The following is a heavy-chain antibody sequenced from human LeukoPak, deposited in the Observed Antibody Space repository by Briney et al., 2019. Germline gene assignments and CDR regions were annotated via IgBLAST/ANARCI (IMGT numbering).Heavy chain of an antibody. V-gene: IGHV3-7*01. D-gene: IGHD3-16*01. CDR1: GFTFSSYW. J-gene: IGHJ4*02. CDR2: IKQDGSEK. CDR3: ARDRPFGGVLDFDY. Sequence: SGGSLRLSCAASGFTFSSYWMSWVRQAPGKGLEWVANIKQDGSEKYYVDSVKGRFTISRDNARNSLYLQMNSLRAEDTAVYYCARDRPFGGVLDFDYWGQGTLVTVSS.